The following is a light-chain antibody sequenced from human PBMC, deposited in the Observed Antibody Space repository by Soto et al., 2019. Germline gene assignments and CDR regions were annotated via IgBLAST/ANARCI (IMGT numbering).Light chain of an antibody. Sequence: QSVLTQPPSVSGAPGQRVTISCTGSSSKIGAGYDVHWYQQLPGTAPKLLIYGNSNRPSGVPVRFSGSKSGTSASLAITGLQAEDEADYYCQSYDSSLSGSYVFGTGTKVTVL. CDR1: SSKIGAGYD. CDR2: GNS. CDR3: QSYDSSLSGSYV. V-gene: IGLV1-40*01. J-gene: IGLJ1*01.